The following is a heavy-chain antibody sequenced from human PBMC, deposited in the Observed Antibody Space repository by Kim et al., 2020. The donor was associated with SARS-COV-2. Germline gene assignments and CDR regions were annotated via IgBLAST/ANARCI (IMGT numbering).Heavy chain of an antibody. V-gene: IGHV4-34*01. CDR1: GGSFSGYY. CDR2: INHSGST. CDR3: ARDVLRFLEWPRVTTKYYYMDV. Sequence: SETLSLTCAVYGGSFSGYYWSWIRQPPGKGLEWIGEINHSGSTNYNPSLKSRVTISVDTSKNQFSLKLSSVTAADTAVYYCARDVLRFLEWPRVTTKYYYMDVWGKGTTVTVSS. D-gene: IGHD3-3*01. J-gene: IGHJ6*03.